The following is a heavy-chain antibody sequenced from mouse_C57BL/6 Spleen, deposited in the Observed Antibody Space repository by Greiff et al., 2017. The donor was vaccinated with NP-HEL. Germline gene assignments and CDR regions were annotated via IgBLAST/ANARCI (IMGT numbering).Heavy chain of an antibody. V-gene: IGHV1-52*01. CDR2: IDPSDSET. Sequence: VQLQQPGAELVRPGSSVKLSCKASGYTFTSYWMHWVKQRPIQGLEWIGNIDPSDSETHYNQKFKDKATLTVGKSSSTAYMPLSSLTSEDSAVYYGASSIMVTTGDAMDYWGQGTSVTVSS. J-gene: IGHJ4*01. CDR1: GYTFTSYW. D-gene: IGHD2-3*01. CDR3: ASSIMVTTGDAMDY.